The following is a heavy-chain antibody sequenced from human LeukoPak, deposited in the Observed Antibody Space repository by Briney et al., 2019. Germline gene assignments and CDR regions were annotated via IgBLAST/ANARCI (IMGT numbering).Heavy chain of an antibody. D-gene: IGHD7-27*01. CDR1: GYTFTGYY. V-gene: IGHV1-2*02. CDR3: ARGPHWDPHFDY. Sequence: ASVKVSCKASGYTFTGYYMHWVRQAPGQGLEWMGWINPNSGGTNYSQKFQGRVTMTRDTSISTAYMELSRLRSDDTAVYYCARGPHWDPHFDYWGQGTLVTVSS. CDR2: INPNSGGT. J-gene: IGHJ4*02.